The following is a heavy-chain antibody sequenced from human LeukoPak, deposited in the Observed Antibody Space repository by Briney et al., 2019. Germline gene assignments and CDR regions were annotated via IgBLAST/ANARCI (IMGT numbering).Heavy chain of an antibody. CDR2: ISYDGSNK. CDR3: ASLGGMDV. V-gene: IGHV3-30-3*01. CDR1: GFTFSSYA. J-gene: IGHJ6*02. Sequence: GGSLRLSCAASGFTFSSYAMHWVRQAPGKGLEWVAVISYDGSNKYYADPVKGRFTISRDNSKNTLYLQMNSLRAEDTAVYYCASLGGMDVWGQGTTVTVSS.